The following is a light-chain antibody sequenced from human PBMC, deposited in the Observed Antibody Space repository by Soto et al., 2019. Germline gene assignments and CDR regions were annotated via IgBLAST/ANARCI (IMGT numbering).Light chain of an antibody. CDR2: DAS. Sequence: DIQMTQSPSSLSASVGDRVTITCQASQDISNYLNWYQQKPGKAPKLLIYDASNLETGVPSRFSGSGSGTDFTFTISSLQPEDIETYYWQQYDNLPITFGGGTKVEIK. CDR3: QQYDNLPIT. J-gene: IGKJ4*01. V-gene: IGKV1-33*01. CDR1: QDISNY.